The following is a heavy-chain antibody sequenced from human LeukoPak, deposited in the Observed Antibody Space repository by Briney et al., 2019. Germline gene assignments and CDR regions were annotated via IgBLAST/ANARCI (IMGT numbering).Heavy chain of an antibody. D-gene: IGHD1-26*01. CDR3: ARGGKWELPLDY. CDR1: GGSISSYY. J-gene: IGHJ4*02. CDR2: IYYSGST. V-gene: IGHV4-59*01. Sequence: PSETLSLTCTVSGGSISSYYWSWIWQPPGKGLEWIGYIYYSGSTNYNPSLKSRVTIPVDTSKNQFSLKLSSVTAADTAVYYCARGGKWELPLDYWGQGTLVTVSS.